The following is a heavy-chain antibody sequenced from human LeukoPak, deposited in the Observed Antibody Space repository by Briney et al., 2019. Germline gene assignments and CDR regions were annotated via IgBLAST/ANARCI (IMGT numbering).Heavy chain of an antibody. D-gene: IGHD1-26*01. Sequence: GGSLRLSCAVSGITVSNYGMSWVRQAPGKGLEWVAGISDSGGRTKYADSVKGRFTISRDNPKNTLYLQMNSLRVEDTAVYFCARDQSRPIVGATTGAFDIWGQGTMVTVSS. CDR1: GITVSNYG. CDR3: ARDQSRPIVGATTGAFDI. V-gene: IGHV3-23*01. CDR2: ISDSGGRT. J-gene: IGHJ3*02.